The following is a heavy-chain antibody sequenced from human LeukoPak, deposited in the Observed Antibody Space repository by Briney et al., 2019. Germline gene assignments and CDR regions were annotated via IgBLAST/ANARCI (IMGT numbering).Heavy chain of an antibody. CDR3: ARGPDVLDH. CDR1: GGSISSYY. Sequence: SETLSLTCTVSGGSISSYYWSWIRQPPGKGLEWIGYIYYSGSTNYNPSLKSRVTISVDTSKNQFSLKLSSVTAADTAVYYCARGPDVLDHWGQGTLVTVSS. D-gene: IGHD2-8*01. CDR2: IYYSGST. J-gene: IGHJ5*02. V-gene: IGHV4-59*01.